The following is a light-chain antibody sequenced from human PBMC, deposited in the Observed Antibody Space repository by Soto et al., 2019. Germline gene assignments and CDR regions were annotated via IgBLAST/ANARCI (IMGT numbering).Light chain of an antibody. CDR1: QSVSSNY. J-gene: IGKJ4*01. Sequence: IVLTQSPGTLSLSPGERATLSCRASQSVSSNYLAWYQQKPGQAPSLLIYGASSRATGIPDRFSGSGSGTDFTLTISRLEPEDFAVYYCQQYAGSPLTFGGGTKVDIK. CDR3: QQYAGSPLT. CDR2: GAS. V-gene: IGKV3-20*01.